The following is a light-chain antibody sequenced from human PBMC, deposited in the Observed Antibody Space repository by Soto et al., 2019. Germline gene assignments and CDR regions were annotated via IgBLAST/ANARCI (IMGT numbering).Light chain of an antibody. V-gene: IGKV3-20*01. CDR1: QSVSSSY. CDR3: QQYGSSLYT. Sequence: EIVLTQSPGTLSLSPGERATLSCRASQSVSSSYLAWYQQQPGQAPRLLIYGASSRATGIPDRFSGSGSGTDFTHTISRLEPEDFAVYYCQQYGSSLYTFGQGTKLEIK. J-gene: IGKJ2*01. CDR2: GAS.